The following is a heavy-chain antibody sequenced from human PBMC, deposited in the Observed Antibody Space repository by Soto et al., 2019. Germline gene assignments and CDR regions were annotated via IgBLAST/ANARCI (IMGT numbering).Heavy chain of an antibody. CDR3: ARELKDTAMVFYYYYYGMDV. V-gene: IGHV3-33*08. Sequence: PGGSLRLSFAASGFTFSSYGMHWVRQAPGKGLEWVAVIWYDGSNKYYADSVKGRFTISRDNSKNTLYLQMNSLRAEDTAVYYCARELKDTAMVFYYYYYGMDVWGQGTTVTVSS. CDR1: GFTFSSYG. J-gene: IGHJ6*02. D-gene: IGHD5-18*01. CDR2: IWYDGSNK.